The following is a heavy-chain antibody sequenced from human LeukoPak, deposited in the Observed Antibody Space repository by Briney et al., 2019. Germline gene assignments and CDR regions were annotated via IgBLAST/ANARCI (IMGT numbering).Heavy chain of an antibody. CDR3: ANWRMDV. Sequence: PGRSLRLSCAASGFTFDDYAMHWVRQAPGKGLEWVSGISWNSGSIGYADSVKGRFTISRDNAKNSLYLQMNSLRAEDTALYYCANWRMDVWGQGTTVTVSS. CDR1: GFTFDDYA. V-gene: IGHV3-9*01. CDR2: ISWNSGSI. J-gene: IGHJ6*02.